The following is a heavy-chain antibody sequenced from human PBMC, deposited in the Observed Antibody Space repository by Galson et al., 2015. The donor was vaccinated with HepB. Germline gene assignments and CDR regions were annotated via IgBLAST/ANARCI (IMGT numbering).Heavy chain of an antibody. J-gene: IGHJ6*02. V-gene: IGHV1-3*01. D-gene: IGHD2-2*02. CDR1: GYTFTSYA. CDR3: ARDIVVVPAAIPAYYYYGMDV. CDR2: INAGNGNT. Sequence: SVKVSCKASGYTFTSYAMHWVRQAPGQRLEWMGWINAGNGNTKYSQKFQGRVTITRDTSASTAYMELSSLRSEDTAVYYCARDIVVVPAAIPAYYYYGMDVWGQGTTVTVSS.